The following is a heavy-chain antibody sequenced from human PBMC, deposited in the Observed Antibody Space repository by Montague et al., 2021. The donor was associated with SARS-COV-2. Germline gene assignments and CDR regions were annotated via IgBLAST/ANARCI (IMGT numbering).Heavy chain of an antibody. J-gene: IGHJ4*02. D-gene: IGHD5-18*01. CDR3: ARADTAMVIYFDY. CDR1: GFTFSSYE. V-gene: IGHV3-48*03. Sequence: SISISFDASGFTFSSYEMNWVRQAPGKGLEWVSYISSSGSTIYYADSVKGRFTISRDNAKNSLYLQMNSLRAEDTAVYYCARADTAMVIYFDYWGQGTLVTVSS. CDR2: ISSSGSTI.